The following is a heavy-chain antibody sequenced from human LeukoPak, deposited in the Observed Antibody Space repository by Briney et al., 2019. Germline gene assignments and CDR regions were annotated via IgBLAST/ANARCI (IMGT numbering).Heavy chain of an antibody. CDR1: GGSISSYY. CDR3: ARVGGDYGMDV. J-gene: IGHJ6*02. V-gene: IGHV4-59*01. D-gene: IGHD3-16*01. Sequence: PSETLSLTCTVSGGSISSYYWSWIRQPPGKGLEWIGYIYYNGSTNYNPSLKSRVTISVDTSKNQFSLKLSSVTAADTAVYYCARVGGDYGMDVWGQGTTVTVSS. CDR2: IYYNGST.